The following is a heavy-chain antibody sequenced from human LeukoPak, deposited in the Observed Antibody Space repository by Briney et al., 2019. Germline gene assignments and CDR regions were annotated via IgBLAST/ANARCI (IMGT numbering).Heavy chain of an antibody. CDR1: GYSISSGYY. Sequence: PSETLSLTCAVSGYSISSGYYCIWIRQPPGKGLEWIGSLYHSDSIYYNPSLESRVTMSVDTSKNQFSLKLSFVTAADTAVYYCARHHDSYHYYYLDVWGKGTTVTVSS. J-gene: IGHJ6*03. V-gene: IGHV4-38-2*01. CDR2: LYHSDSI. D-gene: IGHD1-14*01. CDR3: ARHHDSYHYYYLDV.